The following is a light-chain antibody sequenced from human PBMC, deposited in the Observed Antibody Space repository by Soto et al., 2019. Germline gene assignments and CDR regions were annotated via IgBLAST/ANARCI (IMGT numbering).Light chain of an antibody. CDR2: AAS. CDR1: QSISSF. Sequence: DIQMTQSPSSLSASVGDRVTITCRASQSISSFLNWYQQKPGKAPKLLIYAASNLQSGVPSRFSGSGSGTEFTLTISSLQPEDFATYYCQQLNSYPPSSTFGQGTRLEIK. J-gene: IGKJ5*01. CDR3: QQLNSYPPSST. V-gene: IGKV1-9*01.